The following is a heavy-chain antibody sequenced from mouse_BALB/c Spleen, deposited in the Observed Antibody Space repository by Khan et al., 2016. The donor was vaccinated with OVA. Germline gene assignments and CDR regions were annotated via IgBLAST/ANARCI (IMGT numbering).Heavy chain of an antibody. D-gene: IGHD1-1*01. V-gene: IGHV9-3*02. CDR2: INTNTGKQ. Sequence: QIQLVQSGPELKKPGQTVTITCKVSGYTFTNYGMNWLKQAPGKGLKGMGWINTNTGKQTYADEIKRRFSFSLETSASTAFLQINHLKDEDTATYCCARGNYDSSPLAYWGQGTLVTVSA. J-gene: IGHJ3*01. CDR1: GYTFTNYG. CDR3: ARGNYDSSPLAY.